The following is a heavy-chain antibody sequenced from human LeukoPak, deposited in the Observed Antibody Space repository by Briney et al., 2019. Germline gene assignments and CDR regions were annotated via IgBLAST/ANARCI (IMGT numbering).Heavy chain of an antibody. J-gene: IGHJ4*02. CDR2: ISYDGSNK. V-gene: IGHV3-30*18. Sequence: PGGSLRLSCAASGFTFSSYGMHWVRQAPGKGLEWVAVISYDGSNKYYADSVKGRFTISRDNSKNTLYLQMNSLRAEDTAVYYCAKPFAYSSSWYYFDYWGQGTLVTVSS. CDR1: GFTFSSYG. D-gene: IGHD6-13*01. CDR3: AKPFAYSSSWYYFDY.